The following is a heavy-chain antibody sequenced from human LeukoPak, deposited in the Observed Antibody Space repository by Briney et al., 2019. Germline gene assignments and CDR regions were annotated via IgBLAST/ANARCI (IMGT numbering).Heavy chain of an antibody. V-gene: IGHV3-21*01. CDR2: ISSSSSYI. J-gene: IGHJ3*02. CDR1: GFTFSSYS. CDR3: ARDRAGAFDI. Sequence: GGSLRPSCAASGFTFSSYSMNWVRQAPGKGLEWVSSISSSSSYIYYADSVKGRFTISRDNAKNSLYLQMNSLRAEDTAVYYCARDRAGAFDIWGQGTMVTVSS.